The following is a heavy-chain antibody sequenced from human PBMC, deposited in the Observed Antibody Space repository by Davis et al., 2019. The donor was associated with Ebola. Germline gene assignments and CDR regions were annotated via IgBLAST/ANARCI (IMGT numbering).Heavy chain of an antibody. Sequence: SVKVSCKTSGYTFINYGITWVRQAPGQGLEWMGGIIPSFATPTYAQRFQGRVTITADESTSTAYMELSSLRSEDTAVYYCARGHTYGRWDDWFDPWGQGTLVTVSS. CDR3: ARGHTYGRWDDWFDP. CDR1: GYTFINYG. D-gene: IGHD1-26*01. J-gene: IGHJ5*02. V-gene: IGHV1-69*13. CDR2: IIPSFATP.